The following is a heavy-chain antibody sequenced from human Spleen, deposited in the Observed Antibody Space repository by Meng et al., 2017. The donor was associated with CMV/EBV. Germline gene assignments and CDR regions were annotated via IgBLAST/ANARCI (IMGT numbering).Heavy chain of an antibody. Sequence: ASVKVSCKASGYTFTSYYMHWVRQAPGQGLEWMGIINPSGGSTSYAQKFQGRVTMTRSTSISTAYMELSSLRSEDTAVYYCARVRGRGSYYGNWFDPWGQGTLVTVSS. J-gene: IGHJ5*02. V-gene: IGHV1-46*01. CDR2: INPSGGST. CDR3: ARVRGRGSYYGNWFDP. D-gene: IGHD1-26*01. CDR1: GYTFTSYY.